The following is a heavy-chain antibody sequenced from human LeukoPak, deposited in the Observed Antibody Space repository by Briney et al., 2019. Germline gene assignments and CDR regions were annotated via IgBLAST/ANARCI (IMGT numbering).Heavy chain of an antibody. CDR2: IYYSGST. Sequence: PSETLSLTCTVSGGSISSSSYYWGWIRQPPGKGLEWIGSIYYSGSTYYNPSLKSRVTISVDTSKNQFSLKLSSVTAADTAVYYCARDRSIVVPGGWFDPWGQGTLVTVSS. D-gene: IGHD2-21*01. CDR1: GGSISSSSYY. CDR3: ARDRSIVVPGGWFDP. V-gene: IGHV4-39*07. J-gene: IGHJ5*02.